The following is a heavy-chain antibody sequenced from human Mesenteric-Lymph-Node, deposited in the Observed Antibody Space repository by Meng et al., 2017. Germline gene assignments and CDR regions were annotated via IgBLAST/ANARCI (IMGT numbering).Heavy chain of an antibody. Sequence: QVQGQESGPGLVKPSETLSLTCAVSGDSITSGDYSWTWIRQPPGKGLEWIGYIYHGVNIYYTPSLRSRVTISVDKSRNQFSLKLTSVSAADTAVYYCVRDTRRGGGWFDPWGQGTLVTVSS. V-gene: IGHV4-30-2*01. D-gene: IGHD3-10*01. CDR2: IYHGVNI. CDR3: VRDTRRGGGWFDP. J-gene: IGHJ5*02. CDR1: GDSITSGDYS.